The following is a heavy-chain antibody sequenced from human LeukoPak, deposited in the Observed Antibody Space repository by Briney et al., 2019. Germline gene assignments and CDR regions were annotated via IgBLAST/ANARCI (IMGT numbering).Heavy chain of an antibody. CDR3: ARQRCSGGACYSDY. V-gene: IGHV5-51*01. D-gene: IGHD2-15*01. Sequence: GESLKISCKGSGYIFAIYWIGWVRQMPGKGLEWMGIIYPGDSDTTYSPSFQGQVTISADKSISTAYLQWSSLKASDTAMYYCARQRCSGGACYSDYWGQGTLVTVSP. J-gene: IGHJ4*02. CDR1: GYIFAIYW. CDR2: IYPGDSDT.